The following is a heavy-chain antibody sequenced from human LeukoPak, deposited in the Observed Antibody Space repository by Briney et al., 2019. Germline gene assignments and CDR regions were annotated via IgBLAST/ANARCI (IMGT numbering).Heavy chain of an antibody. Sequence: SETLSLTCTVSGGSISRYYWSWIRQPPGKGLEWIGYIYYSGSTNYNPSLKSRVTISVDTSKNQFSLKLSSVTAADTAVYYCARHPRDAGYFDYWGQGTLVTVSS. CDR1: GGSISRYY. V-gene: IGHV4-59*08. J-gene: IGHJ4*02. CDR2: IYYSGST. CDR3: ARHPRDAGYFDY.